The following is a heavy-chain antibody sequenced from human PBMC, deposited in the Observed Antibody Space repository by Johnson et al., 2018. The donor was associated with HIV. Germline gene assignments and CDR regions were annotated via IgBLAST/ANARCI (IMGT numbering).Heavy chain of an antibody. CDR2: ISSSGSTI. V-gene: IGHV3-11*04. CDR1: GFTFSDYY. Sequence: QEKLVESGGGLVKPGGSLRLSCAASGFTFSDYYMSWIRQAPGKGLEWVSYISSSGSTIYYADSVKGRFTISRDNAKNSLYLQMNSLRAEDTAVYYCAREWGIAAANLHAFDIWGQGTMVTVSS. CDR3: AREWGIAAANLHAFDI. J-gene: IGHJ3*02. D-gene: IGHD6-13*01.